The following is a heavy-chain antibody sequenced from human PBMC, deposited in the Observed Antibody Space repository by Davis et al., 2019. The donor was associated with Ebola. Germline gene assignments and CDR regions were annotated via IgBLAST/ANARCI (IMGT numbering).Heavy chain of an antibody. D-gene: IGHD3-3*01. CDR3: AKSSSRLSLDFWSGYPPWFDY. CDR1: GYTFTSYA. Sequence: AASVKVSCKASGYTFTSYAMNWVRQAPGQGLEWMGWINTNTGNPTYAQGFTGRFAFSLDTSVTTAYLQISSLKAEDTAVYYCAKSSSRLSLDFWSGYPPWFDYWGQGALVTVSS. V-gene: IGHV7-4-1*02. J-gene: IGHJ4*02. CDR2: INTNTGNP.